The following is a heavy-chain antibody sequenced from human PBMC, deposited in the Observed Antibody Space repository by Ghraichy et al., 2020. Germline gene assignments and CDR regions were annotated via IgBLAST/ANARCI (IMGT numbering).Heavy chain of an antibody. Sequence: SGPTLVKPTQTLTLTCTFSGFSLSTSGVGVGWIRQPPGKALEWLALIYWDDDKRYSPSLKSRLTITKDTSKNQVVLKMTSVDPVDTATYYCAHRVPHFDSGTSDPLHFDSWGQGTLVTVSS. J-gene: IGHJ4*02. CDR3: AHRVPHFDSGTSDPLHFDS. CDR2: IYWDDDK. CDR1: GFSLSTSGVG. D-gene: IGHD3-10*01. V-gene: IGHV2-5*02.